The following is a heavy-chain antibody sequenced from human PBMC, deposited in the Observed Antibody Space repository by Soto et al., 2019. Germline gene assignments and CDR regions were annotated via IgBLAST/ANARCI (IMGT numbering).Heavy chain of an antibody. D-gene: IGHD3-22*01. Sequence: GGSLRLSCAGSGFTFSDYYMSWIRQAPRKGLEWVSYISSSGNIIYYADSVKGRFTISRDNAKNSLYLQMNSLRAEDTAVYYCARDLGYYASDGYFDYWGQGTLVTVSS. J-gene: IGHJ4*02. CDR3: ARDLGYYASDGYFDY. V-gene: IGHV3-11*01. CDR1: GFTFSDYY. CDR2: ISSSGNII.